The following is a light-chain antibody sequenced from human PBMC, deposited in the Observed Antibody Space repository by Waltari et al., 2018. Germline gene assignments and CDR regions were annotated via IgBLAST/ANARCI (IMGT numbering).Light chain of an antibody. J-gene: IGKJ1*01. CDR3: QQYDTSPRT. Sequence: EIVLTQSPSTLSLSAGERATISCRVSQSISGSYLAWYQQKPGQAPRLLILGASIRGTGIPDKYSGSGSETDFTLTISRLDPEDSAVYYCQQYDTSPRTFGPGTKVEI. CDR1: QSISGSY. CDR2: GAS. V-gene: IGKV3-20*01.